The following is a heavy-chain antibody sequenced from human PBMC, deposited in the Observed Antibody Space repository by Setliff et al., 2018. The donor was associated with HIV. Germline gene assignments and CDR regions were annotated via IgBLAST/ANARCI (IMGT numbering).Heavy chain of an antibody. CDR2: IKPNSGGT. D-gene: IGHD3-3*01. CDR3: ARGGTIFGVVISNYYYVDV. CDR1: GYTFTGYY. J-gene: IGHJ6*03. V-gene: IGHV1-2*02. Sequence: ASVKVSCKASGYTFTGYYMHWVRQAPGQGLEWMGWIKPNSGGTNYAQKFQGRVTMTRDTSISTAYMELSRLRSDDMAVYYCARGGTIFGVVISNYYYVDVWGKGTTVTVSS.